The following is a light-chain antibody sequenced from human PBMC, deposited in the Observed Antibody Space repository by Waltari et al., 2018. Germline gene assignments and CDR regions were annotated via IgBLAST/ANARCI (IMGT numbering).Light chain of an antibody. V-gene: IGKV3-20*01. CDR3: QQYGNSPACG. J-gene: IGKJ2*04. CDR2: GAS. Sequence: EVVLTQSPDTLSLSPGERATLFCRASQSISNNYLAWYQQKPGQAPRLLIYGASSRATGIPDKFSASGSGTDFTLTISRLEPEDFAVYYCQQYGNSPACGFGQGTKLEV. CDR1: QSISNNY.